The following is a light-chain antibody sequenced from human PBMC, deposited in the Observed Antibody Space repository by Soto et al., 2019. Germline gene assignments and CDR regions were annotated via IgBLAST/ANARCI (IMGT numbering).Light chain of an antibody. V-gene: IGLV2-14*01. J-gene: IGLJ1*01. CDR3: SSYTSSSTV. Sequence: QSTLNQPPSVSGSRCRSMTISCTGTSSDVGGYNYVSWYQQHPGKAPKLMIYDVSNRPSGVSNRFSGSKSGNTASLTISGLQAEDEADYYCSSYTSSSTVFGTGTKVTVL. CDR2: DVS. CDR1: SSDVGGYNY.